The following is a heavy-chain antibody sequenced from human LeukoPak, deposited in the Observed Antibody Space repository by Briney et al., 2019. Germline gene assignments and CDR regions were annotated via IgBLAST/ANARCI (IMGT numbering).Heavy chain of an antibody. Sequence: GGSLRLSCAASGFTFSSYEMNWVRQAPGKGLEWVSYMSSSGKSIYYADSVKGRFTISRDKAQNSLYLQMNSPRAEDTAVYYCARSGTGVFDYWGQGTLVTVSS. J-gene: IGHJ4*02. CDR1: GFTFSSYE. CDR3: ARSGTGVFDY. V-gene: IGHV3-48*03. D-gene: IGHD3-10*01. CDR2: MSSSGKSI.